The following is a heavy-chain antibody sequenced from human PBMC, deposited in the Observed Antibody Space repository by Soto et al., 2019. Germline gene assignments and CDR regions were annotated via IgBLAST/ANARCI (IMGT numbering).Heavy chain of an antibody. V-gene: IGHV1-2*04. CDR1: GYTFTGYY. CDR3: ARSYSGYDFRTGNWFDP. CDR2: INPNSGGT. J-gene: IGHJ5*02. D-gene: IGHD5-12*01. Sequence: ASVKVFCKASGYTFTGYYMHWVRQAPGQGLEWMGWINPNSGGTNYAQKFQGWVTMTRDTSISTAYMELSRLRSDDTAVYYCARSYSGYDFRTGNWFDPWGQGTLVTVSS.